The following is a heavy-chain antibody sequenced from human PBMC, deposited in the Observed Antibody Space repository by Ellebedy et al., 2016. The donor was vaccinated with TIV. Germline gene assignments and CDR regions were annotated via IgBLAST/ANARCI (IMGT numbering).Heavy chain of an antibody. J-gene: IGHJ4*02. CDR1: GITVITNY. D-gene: IGHD2-8*01. Sequence: GESLKISCTVSGITVITNYITWVRQAPGKGLEWVSATYGGDRTYYADSVRGRFAISRDTSDKTIHLHMNGLRVEDTAIYYCMSYVWGRGTLVTVSP. CDR3: MSYV. CDR2: TYGGDRT. V-gene: IGHV3-66*01.